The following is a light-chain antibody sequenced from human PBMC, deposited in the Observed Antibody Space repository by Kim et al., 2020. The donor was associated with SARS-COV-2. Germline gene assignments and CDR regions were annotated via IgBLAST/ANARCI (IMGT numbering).Light chain of an antibody. J-gene: IGKJ4*01. Sequence: DIQMTQSPSSLSASVGDRVTITCRAGQSISTYLNWYQQKPGTAPKLLIYGASNLQSAVPSRFSGSGSGTDFTLTISSLQPEDFATYYCQHSYTTPLTFGGGTKLEI. V-gene: IGKV1-39*01. CDR1: QSISTY. CDR3: QHSYTTPLT. CDR2: GAS.